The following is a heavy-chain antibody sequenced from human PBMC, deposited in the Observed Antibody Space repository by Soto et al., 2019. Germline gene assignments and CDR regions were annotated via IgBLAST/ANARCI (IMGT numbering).Heavy chain of an antibody. J-gene: IGHJ6*01. CDR1: GHSFSAYD. Sequence: QVQLVQSGAEVKKPGASVKVSCKPSGHSFSAYDMHWVRQAPGQGREWMGWINPNSSETKYAQKFQGRVTMRMDRSIRTVYMELSSLRADDKDVYYCASALTRFLDWIPGGYYYGMVVW. CDR3: ASALTRFLDWIPGGYYYGMVV. CDR2: INPNSSET. V-gene: IGHV1-2*02. D-gene: IGHD3-3*01.